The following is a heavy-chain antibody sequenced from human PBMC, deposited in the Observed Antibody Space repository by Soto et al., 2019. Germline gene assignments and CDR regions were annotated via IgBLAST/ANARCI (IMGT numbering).Heavy chain of an antibody. V-gene: IGHV4-34*01. CDR2: INHSGST. D-gene: IGHD4-4*01. Sequence: SETLSLTCAVYGGSFSGYYWSWIRQPPGKGLEWIGEINHSGSTNYNPSLKSRVTISVDTSKNQFSLKLSSVTAADTAVYYCARAPYSRTYYYYYYYMDVWGKGTTVTVSS. CDR3: ARAPYSRTYYYYYYYMDV. J-gene: IGHJ6*03. CDR1: GGSFSGYY.